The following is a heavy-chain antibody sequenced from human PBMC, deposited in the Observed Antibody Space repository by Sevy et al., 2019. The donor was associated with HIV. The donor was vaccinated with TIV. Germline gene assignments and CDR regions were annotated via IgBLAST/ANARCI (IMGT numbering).Heavy chain of an antibody. Sequence: SETLSLTCTVSGDSISTSSYYWGWIRQPPGKGLDWIGSIFYSGNTYYNVSLKSRLTMSVDTSKNQFSLNLNSVTAAETAVYYCVRHFHRALFSGPDYWGQGTLVTVSS. CDR3: VRHFHRALFSGPDY. V-gene: IGHV4-39*01. D-gene: IGHD2-15*01. CDR1: GDSISTSSYY. CDR2: IFYSGNT. J-gene: IGHJ4*02.